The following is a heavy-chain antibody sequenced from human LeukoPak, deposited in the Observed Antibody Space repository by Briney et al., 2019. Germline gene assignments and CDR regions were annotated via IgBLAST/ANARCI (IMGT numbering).Heavy chain of an antibody. CDR1: GGSFSGYY. Sequence: SETLSLTCAVYGGSFSGYYWSWIRQPLGKGLEWIGEINHSGSTNYNPSLKSRVTISVDTSKNQFSLKLSSVAAADTAVYYCARYSGYDSIDYWGQGTLVTVSS. CDR3: ARYSGYDSIDY. V-gene: IGHV4-34*01. D-gene: IGHD5-12*01. J-gene: IGHJ4*02. CDR2: INHSGST.